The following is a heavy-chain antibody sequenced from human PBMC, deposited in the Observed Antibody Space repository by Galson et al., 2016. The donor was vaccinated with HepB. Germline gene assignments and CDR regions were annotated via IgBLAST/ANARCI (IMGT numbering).Heavy chain of an antibody. D-gene: IGHD2-2*01. V-gene: IGHV3-73*01. Sequence: SLRLSCAASGFTFSDSAMHWVRQASGKGLEWVGRIRSKADNSAAAYAASVKGRLTIPRDDSENTAYLRMNSLKSEDTAVYYCTRGYCSGTRCYPQFDPWGQGTLVTVSS. J-gene: IGHJ5*02. CDR3: TRGYCSGTRCYPQFDP. CDR2: IRSKADNSAA. CDR1: GFTFSDSA.